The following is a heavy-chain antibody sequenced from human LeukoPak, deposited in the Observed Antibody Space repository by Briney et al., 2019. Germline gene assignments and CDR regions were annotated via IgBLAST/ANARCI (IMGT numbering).Heavy chain of an antibody. CDR1: GGSISSYY. J-gene: IGHJ4*02. CDR3: TRELYDYVWGSYRYLDY. Sequence: SETLSLTCTVSGGSISSYYWSWIRQPAGKGLEWIGRIYTSGSTNYNPSLKSRLTISVDTSKNQFSLKLSSVTAADTAVYYCTRELYDYVWGSYRYLDYWGQGTLVTVSS. V-gene: IGHV4-4*07. D-gene: IGHD3-16*02. CDR2: IYTSGST.